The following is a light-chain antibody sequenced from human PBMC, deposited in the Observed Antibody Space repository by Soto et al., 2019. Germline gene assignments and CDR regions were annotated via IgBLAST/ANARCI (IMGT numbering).Light chain of an antibody. Sequence: EKVLTQSPGTLSLSPGERATLSCRASQNVSSTYLAWYQHKPGQAPRLLIYGASNRATGIPDRVSGSGSGTDFTLTISRLEPEDFAVYYCQQRSNWPKTFGPGTKVDTK. CDR1: QNVSSTY. CDR2: GAS. J-gene: IGKJ3*01. V-gene: IGKV3D-20*02. CDR3: QQRSNWPKT.